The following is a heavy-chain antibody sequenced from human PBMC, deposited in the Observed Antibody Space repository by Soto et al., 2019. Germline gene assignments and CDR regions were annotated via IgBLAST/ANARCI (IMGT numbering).Heavy chain of an antibody. D-gene: IGHD2-8*02. CDR1: GFTFNSYA. J-gene: IGHJ4*02. CDR3: AKNPGVEVNSVVLRSDS. V-gene: IGHV3-23*01. CDR2: ISGSGAST. Sequence: GGSLRLSCAASGFTFNSYAISWVRQAPGKGLEWVSSISGSGASTYYADSEKGRFTISRDNSKNTVYLQMKSLRAEDTATYYCAKNPGVEVNSVVLRSDSWGQGTLVTVSS.